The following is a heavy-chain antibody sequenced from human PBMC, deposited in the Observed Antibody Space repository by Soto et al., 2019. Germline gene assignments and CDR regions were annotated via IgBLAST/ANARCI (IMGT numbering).Heavy chain of an antibody. Sequence: PGGSLRLSCAASGFTFSSYAMSWVRQAPGKGLEWVSAISGSGGSTYYADSVKGRFTISRDNSKDTLYLQMSSLRAEDMAVYYCARDQKQSYMEYCGTGTTVTLSS. CDR2: ISGSGGST. CDR3: ARDQKQSYMEY. J-gene: IGHJ6*03. CDR1: GFTFSSYA. V-gene: IGHV3-23*01.